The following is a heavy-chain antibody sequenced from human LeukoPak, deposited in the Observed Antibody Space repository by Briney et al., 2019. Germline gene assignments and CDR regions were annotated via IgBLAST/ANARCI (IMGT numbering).Heavy chain of an antibody. CDR3: ASLIHAGRGDY. Sequence: GGSLRLSCAASGFSFSTYSRSWVRQAPGKGLEWVTSIRTRRSYIYYADSVMGRFTISRDNAKNQVFLKLSSVSVEDTAVYYCASLIHAGRGDYWGQGTLVTVSS. CDR1: GFSFSTYS. CDR2: IRTRRSYI. D-gene: IGHD3-16*01. J-gene: IGHJ4*02. V-gene: IGHV3-21*01.